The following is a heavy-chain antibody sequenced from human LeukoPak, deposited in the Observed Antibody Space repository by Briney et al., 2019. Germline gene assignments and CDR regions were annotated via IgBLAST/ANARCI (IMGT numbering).Heavy chain of an antibody. CDR2: IYYSGST. D-gene: IGHD3-10*01. CDR1: GGYIRSYY. CDR3: ARVGLLWFGELSWFDP. V-gene: IGHV4-59*12. Sequence: SETLSLTCTVSGGYIRSYYWSWIRQPPGKGLEWIGYIYYSGSTNYNPSLKSRVTMSVDTSKNQFSLKLSSVTAADTAVYYCARVGLLWFGELSWFDPWGQGTLVTVSS. J-gene: IGHJ5*02.